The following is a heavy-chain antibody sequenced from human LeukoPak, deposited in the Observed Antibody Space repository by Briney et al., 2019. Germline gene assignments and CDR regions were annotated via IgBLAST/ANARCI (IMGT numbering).Heavy chain of an antibody. CDR2: INPSGGST. CDR1: GYTFTGYY. V-gene: IGHV1-46*01. Sequence: ASVKVSCKASGYTFTGYYMHWVRQAPGQGLEWMGIINPSGGSTSYAQKFQGRVTITADKSTSTAYMELSSLRSEDTAVYYCARGGDDYGDYPDYWGQGTLVTVSS. D-gene: IGHD4-17*01. J-gene: IGHJ4*02. CDR3: ARGGDDYGDYPDY.